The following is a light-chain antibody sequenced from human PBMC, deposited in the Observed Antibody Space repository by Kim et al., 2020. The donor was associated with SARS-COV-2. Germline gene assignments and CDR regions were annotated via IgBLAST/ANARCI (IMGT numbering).Light chain of an antibody. CDR3: QVWDRSTNRV. J-gene: IGLJ3*02. Sequence: VTPGQTARITCGGDSIGSTSVHWYQQRPGPAPVVVIYYDTGRPSGVPERFSGFNSGDTATLTISRVEAGDEVDYYCQVWDRSTNRVFGGGTKLTVL. CDR1: SIGSTS. V-gene: IGLV3-21*04. CDR2: YDT.